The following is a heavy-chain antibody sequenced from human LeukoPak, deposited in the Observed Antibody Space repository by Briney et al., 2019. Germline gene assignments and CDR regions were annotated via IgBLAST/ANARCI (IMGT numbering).Heavy chain of an antibody. J-gene: IGHJ5*02. V-gene: IGHV4-61*01. CDR2: IYYSGST. CDR3: AREEYCSSTSCCDNWFDP. CDR1: GGSVSSGSYY. Sequence: SETLSLTCTVSGGSVSSGSYYWSWIRQPPGTGLEWIGYIYYSGSTNYNPSLKSRVTISVDTSKNQFSLKLSSVTAADTAVYYCAREEYCSSTSCCDNWFDPWGQGTLVTVSS. D-gene: IGHD2-2*01.